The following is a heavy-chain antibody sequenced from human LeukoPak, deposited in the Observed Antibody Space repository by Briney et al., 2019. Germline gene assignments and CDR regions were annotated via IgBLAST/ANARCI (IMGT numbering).Heavy chain of an antibody. J-gene: IGHJ5*02. V-gene: IGHV1-18*01. CDR1: GYTFTSYA. CDR2: ISAYNGNT. D-gene: IGHD6-13*01. Sequence: ASVKVPCKASGYTFTSYAMHWVRQAPGQRLEWMGWISAYNGNTNYAQKLQGRVTMTTDTSTSTAYMELRSLRSDDTAVYYCARGLAAAGNWFDPWGQGTLVTVSS. CDR3: ARGLAAAGNWFDP.